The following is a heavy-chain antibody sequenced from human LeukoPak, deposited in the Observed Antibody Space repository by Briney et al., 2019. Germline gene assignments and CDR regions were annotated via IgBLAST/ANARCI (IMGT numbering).Heavy chain of an antibody. V-gene: IGHV3-23*01. D-gene: IGHD2-2*02. CDR2: ISGSGGST. CDR3: AKDPRYCSSTSCYKDY. Sequence: GGSLRLSCAASGFTFSSYAMSWVRQAPGKGLEWVSAISGSGGSTYYADSVKGRFTISRDNSKSTLYLQMNSLRAEDTAVYYCAKDPRYCSSTSCYKDYWGQGTLVTVSS. J-gene: IGHJ4*02. CDR1: GFTFSSYA.